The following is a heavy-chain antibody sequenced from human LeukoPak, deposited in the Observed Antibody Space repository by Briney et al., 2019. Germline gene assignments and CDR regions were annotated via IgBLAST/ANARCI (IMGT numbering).Heavy chain of an antibody. J-gene: IGHJ4*02. CDR1: GGSFSAYDY. V-gene: IGHV4-34*01. Sequence: SETLSLTCGVYGGSFSAYDYWIWIRQPPGKGLEWIGEFNHNGITSYNPSLKSRVTISIDTSKNQFSLKLNSVTAADTAVYYCARGNRRLGYYGSGSRLPFDSWGQGTLVTVSS. CDR3: ARGNRRLGYYGSGSRLPFDS. D-gene: IGHD3-10*01. CDR2: FNHNGIT.